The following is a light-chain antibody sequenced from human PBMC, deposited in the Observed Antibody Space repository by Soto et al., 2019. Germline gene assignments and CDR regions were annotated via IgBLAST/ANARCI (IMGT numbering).Light chain of an antibody. Sequence: DIEMTQSPSSLSASVGDRVTISCRASQPISHDLNWYQQKPGKAPNLLIHAASSLHTGVPSSFTGCGSGTDFTLTINSLQPEYFAPYYCQQSHIVPYTFGQGTKVEI. CDR3: QQSHIVPYT. J-gene: IGKJ2*01. CDR1: QPISHD. CDR2: AAS. V-gene: IGKV1-39*01.